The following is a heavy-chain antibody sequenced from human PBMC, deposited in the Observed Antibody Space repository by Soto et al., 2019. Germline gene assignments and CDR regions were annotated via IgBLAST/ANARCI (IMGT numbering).Heavy chain of an antibody. V-gene: IGHV1-69*01. J-gene: IGHJ6*02. Sequence: QVQLVQSGAEVKKPGSSVKVSCKASGGTFGSYAISWVRQAPGQGLEWMGGIIPIPGTANYAQKFQGRVTIAADESTSTAYTGLSSLRSEDTAVYYCARSQGSSTSLEIYYYYYYGMDVWGQGTTVTVSS. D-gene: IGHD2-2*01. CDR3: ARSQGSSTSLEIYYYYYYGMDV. CDR2: IIPIPGTA. CDR1: GGTFGSYA.